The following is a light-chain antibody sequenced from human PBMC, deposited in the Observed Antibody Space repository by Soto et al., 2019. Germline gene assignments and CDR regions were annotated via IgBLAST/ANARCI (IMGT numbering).Light chain of an antibody. CDR2: GAS. CDR1: QSISSNY. J-gene: IGKJ1*01. Sequence: DIVMTQSPGTLSLSPGERATLSCRASQSISSNYLAWYQQKPGQSPRLLIYGASSRATGIPDRFSGRGSGTAFTLTISRLEPEDFAVYFCQQYGTSPRTFGQGTKVEI. V-gene: IGKV3-20*01. CDR3: QQYGTSPRT.